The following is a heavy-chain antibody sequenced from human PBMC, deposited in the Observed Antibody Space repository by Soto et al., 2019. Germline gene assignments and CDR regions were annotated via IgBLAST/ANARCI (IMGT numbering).Heavy chain of an antibody. Sequence: GGSLRLSCAASGFTFSSYGMHWVRQAPGKGLEWVAVIWYDGSNKYYADSVKGRFTISRDNSKNTLYLQMNSLRAEDTAVYYCAREWSGYDFWSGYYIGPSFDYWGQGTLVTVSS. CDR3: AREWSGYDFWSGYYIGPSFDY. J-gene: IGHJ4*02. D-gene: IGHD3-3*01. CDR2: IWYDGSNK. CDR1: GFTFSSYG. V-gene: IGHV3-33*01.